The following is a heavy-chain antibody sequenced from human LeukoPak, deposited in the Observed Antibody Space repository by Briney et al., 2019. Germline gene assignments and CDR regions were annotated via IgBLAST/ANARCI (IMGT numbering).Heavy chain of an antibody. J-gene: IGHJ6*02. CDR3: AKTLSRGYSGYDSLYYYYGMDV. CDR1: GFTFSSYA. D-gene: IGHD5-12*01. Sequence: GGSLRLSCAASGFTFSSYAMSWVRQAPGKGLEWVSAISGSGGSTYYADSVKGRFTISRDNSKNTLYLQMNSLRAEDTAVYYCAKTLSRGYSGYDSLYYYYGMDVWGQGTTVTVSS. V-gene: IGHV3-23*01. CDR2: ISGSGGST.